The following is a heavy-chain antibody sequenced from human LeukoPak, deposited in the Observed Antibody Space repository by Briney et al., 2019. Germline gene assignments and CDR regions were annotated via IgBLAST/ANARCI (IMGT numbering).Heavy chain of an antibody. D-gene: IGHD3-10*01. CDR3: ARVGGSGSYYNFDY. Sequence: PGGSLRLSCAASGFTFDDYGMSWVRQAPGKGLEWVSGINWNGGSTVYADSVKGRFTISRDNAKNSLYLQMNSLRAEDTALYYCARVGGSGSYYNFDYWGQGTLVTVPS. V-gene: IGHV3-20*04. J-gene: IGHJ4*02. CDR2: INWNGGST. CDR1: GFTFDDYG.